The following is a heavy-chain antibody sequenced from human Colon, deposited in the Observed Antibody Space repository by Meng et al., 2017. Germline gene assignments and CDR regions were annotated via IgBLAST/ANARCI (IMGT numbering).Heavy chain of an antibody. CDR2: ISGSGGST. J-gene: IGHJ4*02. CDR3: AKMHPPYCGGDCYPFDY. CDR1: GFTFSSYA. Sequence: GESLKISCAASGFTFSSYAMSWVRQAPGKGLEWVPAISGSGGSTYYADSVKGRFTISRDNSKNTLYLQMNSLRAEDTAVYYCAKMHPPYCGGDCYPFDYWGQGTLVTVSS. V-gene: IGHV3-23*01. D-gene: IGHD2-21*02.